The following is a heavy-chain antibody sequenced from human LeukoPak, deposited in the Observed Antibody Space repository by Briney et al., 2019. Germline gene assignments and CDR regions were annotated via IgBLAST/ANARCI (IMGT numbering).Heavy chain of an antibody. J-gene: IGHJ4*02. CDR3: ARAKDFDY. CDR1: GGSISSYY. CDR2: IYYSGST. V-gene: IGHV4-59*01. Sequence: SGTLSLTCTVSGGSISSYYWSWIRQPPGKGLEWIGYIYYSGSTNYNPSLKSRVTISVDTSKNQFSLKLSSVTAADTAVSYCARAKDFDYWGQGTLVSVSS.